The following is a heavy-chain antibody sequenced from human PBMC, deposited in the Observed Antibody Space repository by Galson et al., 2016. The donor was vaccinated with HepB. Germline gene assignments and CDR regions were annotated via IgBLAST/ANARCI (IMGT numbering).Heavy chain of an antibody. J-gene: IGHJ2*01. V-gene: IGHV4-59*01. CDR3: ARDRDATTVNWYFDL. Sequence: SETLSLTCTVSGGSISGYYWSWIRQPPGKRLEWIGYIHYTGSTKYNSSLKSRVTISVDTSKNQFSLKLSSVTAADTAVYYCARDRDATTVNWYFDLWGRGTLVSVSS. CDR1: GGSISGYY. CDR2: IHYTGST. D-gene: IGHD4-17*01.